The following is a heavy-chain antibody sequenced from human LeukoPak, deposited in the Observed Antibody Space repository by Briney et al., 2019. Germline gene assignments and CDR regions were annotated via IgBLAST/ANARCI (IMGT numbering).Heavy chain of an antibody. J-gene: IGHJ4*02. D-gene: IGHD3-22*01. CDR3: AKAATTMIVVVTYYDY. CDR2: ISGSGGST. CDR1: GFTFSIYA. Sequence: QPGGPLRLFCAASGFTFSIYALRWVRQARGEGLEWFSSISGSGGSTYYADSVKGRFTISRDNSKTTLYLQMNSLRAEDTAVYYCAKAATTMIVVVTYYDYWGQGTLVTVSS. V-gene: IGHV3-23*01.